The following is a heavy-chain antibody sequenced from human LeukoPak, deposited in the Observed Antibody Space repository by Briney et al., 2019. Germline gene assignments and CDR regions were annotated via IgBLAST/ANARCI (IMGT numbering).Heavy chain of an antibody. CDR2: IYYSGST. J-gene: IGHJ4*02. V-gene: IGHV4-39*07. CDR1: GGSISSSSYY. D-gene: IGHD3-22*01. Sequence: SETLSLTCTVSGGSISSSSYYWGWIRQPPGKGLEWIGSIYYSGSTYYNPSLKSRVTISVDTSKNQFSLKLSSVTAADTAVYYCARSLTPPNDSSGPNSDYWGQGTLVTVSS. CDR3: ARSLTPPNDSSGPNSDY.